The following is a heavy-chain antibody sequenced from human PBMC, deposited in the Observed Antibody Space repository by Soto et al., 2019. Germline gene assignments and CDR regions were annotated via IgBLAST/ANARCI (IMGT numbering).Heavy chain of an antibody. V-gene: IGHV3-66*01. J-gene: IGHJ3*02. CDR2: FYSGGST. Sequence: GGSLRLSCAASGFTVSNKHMSWVRQAPGKGPEWVSTFYSGGSTYYADSVKGRFTISGDTSKNTLSLQMNSLRAEDTAVYYCARADRSAFDIWGQGTMVTLSS. CDR1: GFTVSNKH. CDR3: ARADRSAFDI.